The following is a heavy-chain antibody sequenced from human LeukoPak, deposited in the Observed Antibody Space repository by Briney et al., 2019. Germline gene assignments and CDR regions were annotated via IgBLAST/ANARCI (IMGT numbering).Heavy chain of an antibody. Sequence: ASVKVSCKVSGYTLTELAMHWVRQAPGKGLEWVGGFNPEEGETTYAQKFQGRVTITADESTSTAYMELGSLRSEDTAVYYCASSPNIVVVPAGPRAFDYWGQGTLVTVSS. CDR1: GYTLTELA. J-gene: IGHJ4*02. D-gene: IGHD2-2*01. CDR3: ASSPNIVVVPAGPRAFDY. CDR2: FNPEEGET. V-gene: IGHV1-24*01.